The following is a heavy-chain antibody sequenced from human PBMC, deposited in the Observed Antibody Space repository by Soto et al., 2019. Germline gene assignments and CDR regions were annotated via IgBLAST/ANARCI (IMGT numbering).Heavy chain of an antibody. V-gene: IGHV3-74*01. CDR2: INSDGSST. D-gene: IGHD1-26*01. CDR3: ARTRTRGSSNDY. CDR1: GFTFSSYW. J-gene: IGHJ4*02. Sequence: GGSLRLSCAASGFTFSSYWMHWVRQAPGKGLVWVSRINSDGSSTSYADSVKVRFTISRDNAKNTLYLQMNSPRAEDTAVYYCARTRTRGSSNDYWGQGTLVTVSS.